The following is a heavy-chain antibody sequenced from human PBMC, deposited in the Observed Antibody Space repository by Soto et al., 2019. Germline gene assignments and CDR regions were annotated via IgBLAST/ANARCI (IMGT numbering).Heavy chain of an antibody. D-gene: IGHD2-2*01. V-gene: IGHV4-4*02. CDR3: ARDDHIVVVPTSLGAMDV. CDR2: IYHSGST. J-gene: IGHJ6*02. Sequence: QVQLQESGPGLVKPSETLSLTCAVYGGSISSNKWWSWVRQPPGKGLEWIGEIYHSGSTNYNPSLKSRVTISLDKSKKHFSLKLTSVTAADSAVYYCARDDHIVVVPTSLGAMDVWGQGTTVTVSS. CDR1: GGSISSNKW.